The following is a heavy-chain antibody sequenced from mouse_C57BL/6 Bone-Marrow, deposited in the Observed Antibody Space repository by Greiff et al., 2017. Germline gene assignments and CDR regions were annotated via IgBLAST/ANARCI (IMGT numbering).Heavy chain of an antibody. V-gene: IGHV1-76*01. CDR2: IYPGSGNT. Sequence: VQLQESGAELVRPGASVKLSCKASGYTFTDYYINWVKQRPGQGLEWIARIYPGSGNTYYNEKFKGKATLTAEKSSSTAYMQLSSLTSEDSAVYFCARDYAVGFAYWGQGTLVTVSA. J-gene: IGHJ3*01. CDR3: ARDYAVGFAY. D-gene: IGHD2-4*01. CDR1: GYTFTDYY.